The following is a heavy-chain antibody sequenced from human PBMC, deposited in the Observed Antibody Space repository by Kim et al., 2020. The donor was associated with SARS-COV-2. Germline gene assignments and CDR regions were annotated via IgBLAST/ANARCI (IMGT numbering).Heavy chain of an antibody. CDR1: GYTFTSYA. D-gene: IGHD3-3*01. CDR3: ARGRITIFRGFDY. Sequence: ASVKVSCKASGYTFTSYAMHWVRQAPGQRLEWMGWINAGNGNTKYSQKFQGRVTITRDTSASTAYMELSSLRSEDTAVYYCARGRITIFRGFDYWGQGTLVTVSS. V-gene: IGHV1-3*01. J-gene: IGHJ4*02. CDR2: INAGNGNT.